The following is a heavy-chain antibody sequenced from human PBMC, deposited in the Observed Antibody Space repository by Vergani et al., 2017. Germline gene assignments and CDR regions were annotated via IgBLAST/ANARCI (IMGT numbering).Heavy chain of an antibody. Sequence: QVQLVQSGAEVKKPGSSVKVSCKASGGTFSSYTISWVRQAPGQGLEWMGWIIPIFGTANYAQKFQGRVTITADESTSTAYMELSSLRSEDTAVDDCARGGIVVVAAATRVDYYYMDVWGKGTTVTVSS. V-gene: IGHV1-69*08. CDR1: GGTFSSYT. D-gene: IGHD2-2*01. CDR3: ARGGIVVVAAATRVDYYYMDV. J-gene: IGHJ6*03. CDR2: IIPIFGTA.